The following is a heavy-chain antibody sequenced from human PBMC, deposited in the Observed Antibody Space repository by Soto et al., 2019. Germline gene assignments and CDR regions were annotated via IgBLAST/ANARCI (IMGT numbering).Heavy chain of an antibody. CDR3: ERGKIVLLPAARGKYYMDA. V-gene: IGHV1-8*01. J-gene: IGHJ6*03. CDR2: MNPNSGNT. D-gene: IGHD2-2*01. CDR1: GYTFTSYD. Sequence: ASVTVSCKASGYTFTSYDINWVRQATGQGHEWMGWMNPNSGNTGYAQKFQGRVTMTRNTSISTAYMALSSLRSEDTAVYYCERGKIVLLPAARGKYYMDAGAKGTRFT.